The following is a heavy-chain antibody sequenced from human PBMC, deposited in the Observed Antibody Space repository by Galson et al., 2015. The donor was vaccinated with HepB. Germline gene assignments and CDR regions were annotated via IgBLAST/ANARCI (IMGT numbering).Heavy chain of an antibody. CDR2: MHYDGTT. CDR1: GGSISSYY. J-gene: IGHJ3*01. Sequence: ETLSLTCTVSGGSISSYYWSWIRQPPGKRLEWIGHMHYDGTTHYNPSLKSRVTMSVDASKNQFSLRLSSVTAADTAVYYCAGISMIRGSWRAFHFWGQGTMVTVSS. CDR3: AGISMIRGSWRAFHF. V-gene: IGHV4-59*01. D-gene: IGHD3-10*01.